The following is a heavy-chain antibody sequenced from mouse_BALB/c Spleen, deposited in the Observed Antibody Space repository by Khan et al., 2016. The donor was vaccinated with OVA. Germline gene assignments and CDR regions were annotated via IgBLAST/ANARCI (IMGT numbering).Heavy chain of an antibody. CDR1: GFIFSDYG. CDR3: GRSWAMDY. CDR2: ISNLAYSI. J-gene: IGHJ4*01. V-gene: IGHV5-15*02. Sequence: EVELVESGGDLVQPGGSRKLSCAASGFIFSDYGMPWVRQAPGKGPEWVAFISNLAYSIYYADTVTGRFTISRENAKNTLYLEMSSLRSEDTAMYYCGRSWAMDYWGQGTSVTVSA.